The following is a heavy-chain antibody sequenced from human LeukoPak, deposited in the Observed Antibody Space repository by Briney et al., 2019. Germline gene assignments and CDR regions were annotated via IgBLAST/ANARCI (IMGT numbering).Heavy chain of an antibody. V-gene: IGHV3-30*18. Sequence: GGSLRLSCAASGFTFNSYGMHWVRQAPGEGLEWVAAVTYDGSNKYYADSVKGRFTISRDNSKNTLYLQMNSLRPDDRAVYYCAKDYYGSGSYSLSYQYYGADVWGKGTTVTVSS. CDR2: VTYDGSNK. J-gene: IGHJ6*04. CDR1: GFTFNSYG. CDR3: AKDYYGSGSYSLSYQYYGADV. D-gene: IGHD3-10*01.